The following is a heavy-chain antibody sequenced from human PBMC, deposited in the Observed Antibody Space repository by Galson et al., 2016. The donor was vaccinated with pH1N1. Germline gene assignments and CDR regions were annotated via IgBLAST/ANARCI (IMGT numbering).Heavy chain of an antibody. CDR3: VREYCSGGACFPFFDF. V-gene: IGHV3-7*01. J-gene: IGHJ4*02. CDR1: GFSFSTYW. Sequence: SLRLSCAASGFSFSTYWMNWVRQAPGKGLEWVANIKEDGSERFYVDSVRGRFTVSRDNADNVLYLQMNSLRPEDTAVYYCVREYCSGGACFPFFDFRGQGTLVTVSS. CDR2: IKEDGSER. D-gene: IGHD2-15*01.